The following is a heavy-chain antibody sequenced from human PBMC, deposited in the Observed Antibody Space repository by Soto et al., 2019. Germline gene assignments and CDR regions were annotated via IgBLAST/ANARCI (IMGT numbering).Heavy chain of an antibody. D-gene: IGHD2-2*01. CDR1: GFTFSSYS. CDR2: ISSYSSTI. J-gene: IGHJ4*02. V-gene: IGHV3-48*01. Sequence: GGSLRLSCAASGFTFSSYSMNWVRQAPGKGLEWVSYISSYSSTIYYADSVKGRFTISRDNAKNSLYLQMNSLRAEDTAVYYCARDLSKPDYWGQGTLVTVSS. CDR3: ARDLSKPDY.